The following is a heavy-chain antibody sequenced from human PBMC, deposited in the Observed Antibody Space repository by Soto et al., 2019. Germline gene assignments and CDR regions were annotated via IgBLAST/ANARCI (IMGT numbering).Heavy chain of an antibody. CDR2: TSAYNGNT. J-gene: IGHJ6*02. CDR1: GYTFTSYG. Sequence: QVQLVQSGAEVKKPGASVKVSCKASGYTFTSYGISWVRQAPGQGLECMGWTSAYNGNTNYAQKLHGRVTMTTDTSTSTAYMELRSLRSDDTAVYYCARRQWLVGGYYYGMDVWVQGTTVTVSS. V-gene: IGHV1-18*01. CDR3: ARRQWLVGGYYYGMDV. D-gene: IGHD6-19*01.